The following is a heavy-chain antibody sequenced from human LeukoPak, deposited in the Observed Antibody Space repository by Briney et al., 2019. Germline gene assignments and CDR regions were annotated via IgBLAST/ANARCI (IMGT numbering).Heavy chain of an antibody. Sequence: GGSLRLSCAASGFTFSSYAMHWVCQAPGKGLEWVAVISYDGSNKYYAGSVKGRFTISRDNSKNTLYLQMNSLRAEDTAVYYCARTGDRVDYWGQGTLVTVSS. CDR2: ISYDGSNK. CDR1: GFTFSSYA. V-gene: IGHV3-30-3*01. D-gene: IGHD3-16*01. J-gene: IGHJ4*02. CDR3: ARTGDRVDY.